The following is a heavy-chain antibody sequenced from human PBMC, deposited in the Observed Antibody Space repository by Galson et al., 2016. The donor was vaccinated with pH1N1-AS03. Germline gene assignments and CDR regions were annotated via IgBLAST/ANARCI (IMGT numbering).Heavy chain of an antibody. CDR3: ARHLYGDYVGWFDP. D-gene: IGHD4-17*01. Sequence: PETLSLTCAVSGGSVSDNNWWSWVRQPPGKGLEWIGEVYRSGSTNYNPSLKSRVTISLDKSKNQLSLRLTSVTAADTAVYYCARHLYGDYVGWFDPWGQGTLVTISS. CDR1: GGSVSDNNW. J-gene: IGHJ5*02. CDR2: VYRSGST. V-gene: IGHV4-4*03.